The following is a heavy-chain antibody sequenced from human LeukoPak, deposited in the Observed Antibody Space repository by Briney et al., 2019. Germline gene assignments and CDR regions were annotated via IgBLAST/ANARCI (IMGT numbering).Heavy chain of an antibody. CDR1: GDSVSSNSAA. J-gene: IGHJ4*02. V-gene: IGHV6-1*01. D-gene: IGHD1-26*01. Sequence: SQTLSLTCAISGDSVSSNSAAWNWIRQSPSRGLEWLGRTYYGSKWYNEYALFMQGRISIDPDTSKNQFSLQLKTVTPEDTAIYYCARAETYSGRIFDFWGQGALVTVSS. CDR2: TYYGSKWYN. CDR3: ARAETYSGRIFDF.